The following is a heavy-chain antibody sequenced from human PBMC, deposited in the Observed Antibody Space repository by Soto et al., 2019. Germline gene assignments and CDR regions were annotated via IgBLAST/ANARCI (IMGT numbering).Heavy chain of an antibody. J-gene: IGHJ5*02. D-gene: IGHD3-10*01. V-gene: IGHV1-69*02. Sequence: QVQLVQSGAEVKKPGSSVKVSCKASGGTFSRYTINWVRQAPGQGLEWMGRIIPIAAIANYTQKLQGRVTITVDKSSTTAEMELSILRSDDTAVYYCASGSTIVRGAPSWFDPWGQGTLVTVSS. CDR3: ASGSTIVRGAPSWFDP. CDR2: IIPIAAIA. CDR1: GGTFSRYT.